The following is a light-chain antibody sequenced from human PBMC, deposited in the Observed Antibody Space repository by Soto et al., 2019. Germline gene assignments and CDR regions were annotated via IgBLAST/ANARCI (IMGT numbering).Light chain of an antibody. V-gene: IGKV3-15*01. J-gene: IGKJ1*01. Sequence: IVMTHSPATLSVSPGERATLSCRASQSVSSNLAWYQQKPGQAPRLLIYGASTRATGIPARFSGSGSGTEFTLTISSLQSEDFAVYYCQQYGSSRWTCGQGTKGDIK. CDR3: QQYGSSRWT. CDR2: GAS. CDR1: QSVSSN.